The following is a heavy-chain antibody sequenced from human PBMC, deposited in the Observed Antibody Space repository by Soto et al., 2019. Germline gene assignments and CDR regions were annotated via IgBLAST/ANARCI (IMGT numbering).Heavy chain of an antibody. Sequence: QVQLQESGPGLVKPSETLSLTCTVSGGSISSYYWSWIRQPPGKGLEWIGYIYDSGSTNYNPSLXXRVTISVGTSXXQXPXXRSFVTAADTAVYYCARNGVGATTRANYYYYGMDVWGQGTTVTVSS. J-gene: IGHJ6*02. CDR3: ARNGVGATTRANYYYYGMDV. D-gene: IGHD1-26*01. V-gene: IGHV4-59*08. CDR1: GGSISSYY. CDR2: IYDSGST.